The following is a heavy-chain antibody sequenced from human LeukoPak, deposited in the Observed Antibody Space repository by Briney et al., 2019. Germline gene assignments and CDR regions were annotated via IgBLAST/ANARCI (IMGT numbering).Heavy chain of an antibody. V-gene: IGHV3-48*03. Sequence: LSLTCAVYGGSFSGYYWTWVRQSPGKGLEWVSYISSSGSTIYYADSVKGRFTISRDNARNSLYLQMNSLRAEDTAVYYCARDNYDSSGPYYFDYWGQGTLVTVSS. CDR2: ISSSGSTI. CDR3: ARDNYDSSGPYYFDY. D-gene: IGHD3-22*01. CDR1: GGSFSGYY. J-gene: IGHJ4*02.